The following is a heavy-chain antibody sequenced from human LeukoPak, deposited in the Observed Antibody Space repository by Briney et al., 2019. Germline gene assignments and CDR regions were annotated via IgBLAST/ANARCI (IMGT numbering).Heavy chain of an antibody. CDR1: GCSISSSNG. J-gene: IGHJ4*02. Sequence: SETLSLTCTVSGCSISSSNGWSWVRQPPGKGLEWIGEVYHSGSTTYNSSLKSRLTMSIDKSKNHFSLNLSSVTAADTAVYYCARRYYGSGTNFFDYWGQGTLVTVSS. CDR2: VYHSGST. V-gene: IGHV4-4*02. D-gene: IGHD3-10*01. CDR3: ARRYYGSGTNFFDY.